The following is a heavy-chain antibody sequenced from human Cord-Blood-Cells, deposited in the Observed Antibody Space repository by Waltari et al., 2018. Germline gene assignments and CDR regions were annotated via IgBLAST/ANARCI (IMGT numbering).Heavy chain of an antibody. D-gene: IGHD3-16*01. CDR1: GFTFGDYA. V-gene: IGHV3-49*04. Sequence: EVQLVESGGGLVQPGRSLRLSCTASGFTFGDYALSWARPAPGKGLEWVGFIRSKAYGGTTEYAASVKGRFTISRDDSKSIAYLQMNSLKTEDTAVYYCTRGGAEVPEYFQHWGQGTLVTVSS. CDR2: IRSKAYGGTT. CDR3: TRGGAEVPEYFQH. J-gene: IGHJ1*01.